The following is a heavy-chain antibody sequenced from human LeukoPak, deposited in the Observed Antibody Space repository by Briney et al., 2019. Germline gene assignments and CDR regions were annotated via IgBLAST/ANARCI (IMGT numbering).Heavy chain of an antibody. CDR2: IYYSGST. CDR3: ARDLYSRSSENNWFDP. V-gene: IGHV4-59*12. D-gene: IGHD6-6*01. CDR1: GGSISSYY. Sequence: SETLSLTCTVSGGSISSYYWSWIRQPPGKGLEWIGYIYYSGSTNYNPSLKSRVTMSVDTSKNQFSLKLSSVTAADTAVYYCARDLYSRSSENNWFDPWGQGTLGTVSS. J-gene: IGHJ5*02.